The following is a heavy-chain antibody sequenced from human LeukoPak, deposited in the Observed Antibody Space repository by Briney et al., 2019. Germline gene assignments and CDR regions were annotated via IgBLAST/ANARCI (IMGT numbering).Heavy chain of an antibody. J-gene: IGHJ4*02. V-gene: IGHV3-7*01. D-gene: IGHD3-22*01. CDR3: ARDVTYYYDSSGYRLNY. CDR1: KFIISDYW. Sequence: PGGSLRLSCVASKFIISDYWMNWVRQAPGRGLEWVANINQDGSEKYYVDSVKGRFTITRDNAKNSLYLQMNSLRAEDTAVYYCARDVTYYYDSSGYRLNYWGQGTLVTVSS. CDR2: INQDGSEK.